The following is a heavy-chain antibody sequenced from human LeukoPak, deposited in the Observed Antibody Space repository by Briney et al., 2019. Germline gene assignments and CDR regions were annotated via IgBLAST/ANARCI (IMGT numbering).Heavy chain of an antibody. CDR3: ARDPESGTSFDY. D-gene: IGHD1-26*01. V-gene: IGHV3-11*01. CDR2: ISISGNTI. J-gene: IGHJ4*02. CDR1: GFTFSDYY. Sequence: GGSLRLSCAASGFTFSDYYMSWIRQAPGKGLEWISYISISGNTIYYTDSVKGRFTISRDNAKNSLHLQMNSLRAEDTAVYYCARDPESGTSFDYWGQGTLVTVSS.